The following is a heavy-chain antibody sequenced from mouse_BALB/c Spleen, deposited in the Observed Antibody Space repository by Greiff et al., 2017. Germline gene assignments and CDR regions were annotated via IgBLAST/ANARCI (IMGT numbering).Heavy chain of an antibody. J-gene: IGHJ3*01. D-gene: IGHD2-1*01. V-gene: IGHV5-4*02. CDR3: ARGFYYGNSWFAY. CDR1: GFTFSDYY. Sequence: EVQVVESGGGLVKPGGSLKLSCAASGFTFSDYYMYWVRQTPEKRLEWVATISDGGSYTYYPDSVKGRFTISRDNAKNNLYLQMSSLKSEDTAMYYCARGFYYGNSWFAYWGQGTLVTVSA. CDR2: ISDGGSYT.